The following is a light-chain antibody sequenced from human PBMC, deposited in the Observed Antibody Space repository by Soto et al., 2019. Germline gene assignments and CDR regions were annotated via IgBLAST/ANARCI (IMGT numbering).Light chain of an antibody. CDR2: GAS. J-gene: IGKJ1*01. CDR1: ESISSSY. Sequence: EVVLTQSPSTLSLSPGERATLSCRASESISSSYLAWYQQRPGRAPRLLIYGASSRATGIPDRFSGSGSGTDFSLTISRLDPEDFAVYYCQQYGSSPLTFGQGTKVDIK. CDR3: QQYGSSPLT. V-gene: IGKV3-20*01.